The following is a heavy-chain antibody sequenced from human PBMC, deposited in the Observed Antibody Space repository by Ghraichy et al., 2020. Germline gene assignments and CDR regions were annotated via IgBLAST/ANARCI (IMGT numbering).Heavy chain of an antibody. J-gene: IGHJ6*02. CDR3: AKDPRAAAGTVLPSYYYYGMDV. V-gene: IGHV3-30*02. CDR1: GFTFSSYG. CDR2: IRYDGSNK. D-gene: IGHD6-13*01. Sequence: GGSLRLSCAASGFTFSSYGMHWVRQAPGKGLEWVAFIRYDGSNKYYADSVKGRFTISRDNSKNTLYLQMNSLRAEDTAVYYCAKDPRAAAGTVLPSYYYYGMDVWGQGTTVTVSS.